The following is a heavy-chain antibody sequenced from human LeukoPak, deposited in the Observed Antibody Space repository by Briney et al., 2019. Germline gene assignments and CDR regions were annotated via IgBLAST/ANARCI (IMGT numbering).Heavy chain of an antibody. CDR3: ARVDYDILTGYYKKGYFDY. CDR1: GYTFTSYG. V-gene: IGHV1-18*04. D-gene: IGHD3-9*01. J-gene: IGHJ4*02. CDR2: ISAYNCNT. Sequence: ASVKVSFKASGYTFTSYGISWVRQAPGQRLEWMGWISAYNCNTNYAQKLQGRVTMTTDTSKSTAYMELRSLRSDDTAVYYCARVDYDILTGYYKKGYFDYWGQGTLVTVSS.